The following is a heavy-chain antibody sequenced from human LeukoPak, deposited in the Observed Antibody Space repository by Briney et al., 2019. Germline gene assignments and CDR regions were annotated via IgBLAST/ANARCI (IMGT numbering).Heavy chain of an antibody. CDR3: TRSRPGTEAGQPNFDY. Sequence: QPGRSLRLSCAPSGFTFSTYSMSWVRQAPGKGREWLSYISSISSIIYYADSVKGRFTISRDNARNSLYLQMNSLRAEDTAVYYCTRSRPGTEAGQPNFDYWGQGTLVTVS. J-gene: IGHJ4*02. CDR2: ISSISSII. CDR1: GFTFSTYS. D-gene: IGHD6-13*01. V-gene: IGHV3-48*01.